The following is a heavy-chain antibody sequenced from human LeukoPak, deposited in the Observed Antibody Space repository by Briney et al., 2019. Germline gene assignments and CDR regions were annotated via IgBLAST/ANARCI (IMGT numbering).Heavy chain of an antibody. CDR2: ISGSGGST. D-gene: IGHD3-10*01. J-gene: IGHJ4*02. Sequence: GGSLRLSCAASGFTFSSYAMSWVRQAPGKGLEWVSAISGSGGSTYYADSVKGRFTISRDNSKTTLYLQMNSLRAEDTAVYYCAKQSAYYYGSGVDYWGQGTLVTVSS. V-gene: IGHV3-23*01. CDR1: GFTFSSYA. CDR3: AKQSAYYYGSGVDY.